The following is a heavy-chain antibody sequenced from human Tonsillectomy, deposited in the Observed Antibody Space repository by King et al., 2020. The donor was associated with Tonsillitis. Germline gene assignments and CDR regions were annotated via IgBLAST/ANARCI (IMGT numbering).Heavy chain of an antibody. Sequence: QLVQSGAEVKKPGESLKISCKGSGYSFTSYWIGWVRQMPGKGLEWMGIIYPGDSDTRYSPSFQGQVTSSAAKSISPAYLQWGSLKASDTAMYYCARKGYCSGGSCYSDFDYWGQGTLVTVSS. CDR2: IYPGDSDT. CDR1: GYSFTSYW. D-gene: IGHD2-15*01. V-gene: IGHV5-51*01. CDR3: ARKGYCSGGSCYSDFDY. J-gene: IGHJ4*02.